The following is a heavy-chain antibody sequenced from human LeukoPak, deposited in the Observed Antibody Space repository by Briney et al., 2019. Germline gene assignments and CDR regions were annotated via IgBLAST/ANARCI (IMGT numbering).Heavy chain of an antibody. V-gene: IGHV4-61*01. Sequence: PSETLSLTCTVSGGSVSSGSYYWSWIRQPPGKGLEWIGYIYYSGSTYHNPSLKSRVTISVDTSKNQFSLKLSSVTAADTAVYYCARHRGSSSRYEAFDIWGQGTMVSVSS. J-gene: IGHJ3*02. CDR3: ARHRGSSSRYEAFDI. CDR2: IYYSGST. D-gene: IGHD6-13*01. CDR1: GGSVSSGSYY.